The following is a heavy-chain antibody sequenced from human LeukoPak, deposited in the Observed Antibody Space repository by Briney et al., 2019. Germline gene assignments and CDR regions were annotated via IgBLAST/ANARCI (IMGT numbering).Heavy chain of an antibody. J-gene: IGHJ4*02. CDR1: GYKFTNYW. Sequence: HGESLKISCKASGYKFTNYWIGWVRQIPGKGLEWMTIIFPVDSETRYSPSFQGQATISADKSTGTMCLQWISLMPSHTSMYYCARALRTGQGDYVPVLWGQGTLVIVSS. D-gene: IGHD4-17*01. CDR3: ARALRTGQGDYVPVL. CDR2: IFPVDSET. V-gene: IGHV5-51*01.